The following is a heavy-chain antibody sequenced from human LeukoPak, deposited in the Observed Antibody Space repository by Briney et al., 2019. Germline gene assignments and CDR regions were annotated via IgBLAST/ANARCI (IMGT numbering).Heavy chain of an antibody. Sequence: PGGSLRLSCAASGFTFSSYGMPWVRQAPGKGLEWVAVISYDGSNKYYADSVKGRFTISRDNSKNTLYLQMNSLRAEDTAVYYCAKDARKFSIVVVPAASLDYWGQGTLVTVSS. CDR2: ISYDGSNK. CDR1: GFTFSSYG. V-gene: IGHV3-30*18. J-gene: IGHJ4*02. CDR3: AKDARKFSIVVVPAASLDY. D-gene: IGHD2-2*01.